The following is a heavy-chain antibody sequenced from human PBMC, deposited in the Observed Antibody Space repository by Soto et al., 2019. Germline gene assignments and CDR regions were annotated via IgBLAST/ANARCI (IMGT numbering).Heavy chain of an antibody. CDR2: IWYDGSNK. V-gene: IGHV3-33*06. J-gene: IGHJ6*02. CDR1: GFTFSSYG. Sequence: GGSLRLSCASSGFTFSSYGMHWVRQAPGKGLEWVAVIWYDGSNKYYADSVKGRFTISRDNSKSTLYLQMNSLRAEDTALYYCAKGRSYYYYYGVDVWGQGTTVTVSS. CDR3: AKGRSYYYYYGVDV.